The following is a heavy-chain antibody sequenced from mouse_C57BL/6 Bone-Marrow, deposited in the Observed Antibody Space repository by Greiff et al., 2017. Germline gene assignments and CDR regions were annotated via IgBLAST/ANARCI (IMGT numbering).Heavy chain of an antibody. CDR1: GFTFNTYA. CDR2: ISPKSSNYAT. D-gene: IGHD1-1*01. CDR3: VRGEDYYGSIYGDY. V-gene: IGHV10-3*01. Sequence: EVLLLQSGAGLVQPKASLKLSCAASGFTFNTYAMHWVRQAPGQGLEWVARISPKSSNYATYYADSVKDRFTITRDTSKSMPYLQMSNLKTEDTAMYYCVRGEDYYGSIYGDYWGQGTTLTVSS. J-gene: IGHJ2*01.